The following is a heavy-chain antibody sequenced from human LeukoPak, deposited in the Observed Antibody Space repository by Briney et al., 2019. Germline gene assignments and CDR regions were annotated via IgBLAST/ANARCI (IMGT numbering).Heavy chain of an antibody. CDR2: ISSSGIIK. CDR1: GFTFTDYY. J-gene: IGHJ6*03. D-gene: IGHD3-9*01. CDR3: ARESRGYDILTGKYHRGYYSYYMDV. Sequence: PGGSLRLSCAASGFTFTDYYMSWIRQAPGKGLEWVSYISSSGIIKYYADSVKGRFTISRDNAKNSLYLQMNSLRAEDTAVYYCARESRGYDILTGKYHRGYYSYYMDVWGKGTTVTVSS. V-gene: IGHV3-11*04.